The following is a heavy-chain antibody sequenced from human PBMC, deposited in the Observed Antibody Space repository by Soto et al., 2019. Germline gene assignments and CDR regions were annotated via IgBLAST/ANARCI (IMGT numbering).Heavy chain of an antibody. CDR1: GYTFTSYD. CDR2: MNPNSGNT. CDR3: AGGSVTMVRGSYYFDY. Sequence: QVQLVQSGAEVKKPGASVKVSCKASGYTFTSYDINWVRQATGQGLEWMGWMNPNSGNTGYAQKFQGRVTMTWNTSISTAYMELSSLRSEDTAVYYCAGGSVTMVRGSYYFDYWGQGTLVTVSS. J-gene: IGHJ4*02. V-gene: IGHV1-8*01. D-gene: IGHD3-10*01.